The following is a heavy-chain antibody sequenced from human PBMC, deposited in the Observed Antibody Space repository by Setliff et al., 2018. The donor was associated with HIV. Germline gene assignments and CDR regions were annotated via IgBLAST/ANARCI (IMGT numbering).Heavy chain of an antibody. J-gene: IGHJ4*02. V-gene: IGHV1-2*02. CDR1: GYTFTGYY. CDR2: INPNSGGT. D-gene: IGHD3-10*01. CDR3: AREVPSNTGSYYKQY. Sequence: ASVKVSCKASGYTFTGYYMHWVRQAPGQGLEWMGWINPNSGGTNYAQTFQGRFTMTRDTSISTAHLQLRSLRSDDTAVYFCAREVPSNTGSYYKQYWGQGTLVTVSS.